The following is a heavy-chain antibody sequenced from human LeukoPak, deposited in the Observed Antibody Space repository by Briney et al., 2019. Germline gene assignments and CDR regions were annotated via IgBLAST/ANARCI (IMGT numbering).Heavy chain of an antibody. D-gene: IGHD2-15*01. Sequence: GRSLRLSCAASGFTFDDYAMHWVRQAPGKGLEWVSGISWNSGSIGYADSVKGRFTISRDNAKNSPYLQMNSLRAEDTALYYCAKDKGSGGSSYGMDVWGQGTTVTVSS. J-gene: IGHJ6*02. CDR1: GFTFDDYA. V-gene: IGHV3-9*01. CDR3: AKDKGSGGSSYGMDV. CDR2: ISWNSGSI.